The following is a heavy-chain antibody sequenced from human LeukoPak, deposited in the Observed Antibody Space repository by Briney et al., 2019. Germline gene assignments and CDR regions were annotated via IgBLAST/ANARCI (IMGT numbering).Heavy chain of an antibody. D-gene: IGHD3-22*01. CDR3: ASPYYYDSSGYQRAHWYFDL. Sequence: ASVKVSCKAFGYTFTGYYMHWVRQAPGQGLEWMGGIIPIFGTANYAQKFQGSVTIATDESTSTAYMELSSLRSEDTAVYYCASPYYYDSSGYQRAHWYFDLWGRGTLVTVSS. CDR2: IIPIFGTA. CDR1: GYTFTGYY. J-gene: IGHJ2*01. V-gene: IGHV1-69*05.